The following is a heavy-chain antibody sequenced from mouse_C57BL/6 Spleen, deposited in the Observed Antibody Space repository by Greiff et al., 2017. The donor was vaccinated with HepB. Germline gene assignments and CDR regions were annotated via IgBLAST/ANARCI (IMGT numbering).Heavy chain of an antibody. CDR1: GYAFSSSW. J-gene: IGHJ3*01. D-gene: IGHD1-1*01. CDR2: IYPGDGDT. CDR3: ARYGSGAWFAY. V-gene: IGHV1-82*01. Sequence: VKLMESGPELVKPGASVKISCKASGYAFSSSWMNWVKQRPGKGLEWIGRIYPGDGDTNYNGKFKGKATLTADKSSSTAYMQLSSLTSEDSAVYFCARYGSGAWFAYWGQGTLVTVSA.